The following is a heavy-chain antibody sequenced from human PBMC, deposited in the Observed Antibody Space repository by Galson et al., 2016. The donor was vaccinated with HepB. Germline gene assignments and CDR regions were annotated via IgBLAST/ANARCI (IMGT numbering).Heavy chain of an antibody. CDR2: IKEDGSKT. CDR3: ARYGDEAGWNFQH. D-gene: IGHD6-19*01. CDR1: GFTFSRFW. Sequence: SLRLSCAASGFTFSRFWMNWVRQAPGKGLEWVASIKEDGSKTSYVDSVKGRFTISRDNVENSLYLQTNSLRAEDTAVYYCARYGDEAGWNFQHWGQGTLVTVSS. J-gene: IGHJ1*01. V-gene: IGHV3-7*03.